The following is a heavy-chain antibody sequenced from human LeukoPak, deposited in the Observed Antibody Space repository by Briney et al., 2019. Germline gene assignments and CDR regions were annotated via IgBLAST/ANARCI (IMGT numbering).Heavy chain of an antibody. V-gene: IGHV4-39*07. Sequence: SETLSLTCTVSGGSISSSSYYWGWIRQPPGKGLEWIGSIYYSGSTYYNPSLKSRVTISVDTSKNQFSPKLSSVTAADTAVYYCARVVDTAPYYFDYWGQGILVTVSS. CDR2: IYYSGST. CDR1: GGSISSSSYY. J-gene: IGHJ4*02. D-gene: IGHD5-18*01. CDR3: ARVVDTAPYYFDY.